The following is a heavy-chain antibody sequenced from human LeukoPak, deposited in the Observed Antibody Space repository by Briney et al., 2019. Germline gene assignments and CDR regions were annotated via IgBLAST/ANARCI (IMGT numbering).Heavy chain of an antibody. D-gene: IGHD3-22*01. CDR2: ISSSSSYI. CDR1: GFTFSSYS. CDR3: ARDSQMYYDSSGYYPPAGMDF. Sequence: GGSLRLSCAASGFTFSSYSMNWVRQAPGKGLEWVSSISSSSSYIYYADSVKGRLTISRDNAKNSLYLQMNSLRAEDTAVYYCARDSQMYYDSSGYYPPAGMDFWGQGTTVTVSS. V-gene: IGHV3-21*01. J-gene: IGHJ6*02.